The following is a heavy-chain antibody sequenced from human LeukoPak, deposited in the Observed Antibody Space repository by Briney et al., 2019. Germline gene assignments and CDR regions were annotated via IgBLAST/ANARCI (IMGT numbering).Heavy chain of an antibody. V-gene: IGHV4-59*08. CDR2: MDDSGST. J-gene: IGHJ5*02. D-gene: IGHD4-17*01. CDR3: ARHGVDDYGDYRGWFDP. Sequence: SETLSLTCTVSGGSISSYYWSWIRQPPGKGLEWIGYMDDSGSTNYNPSLTSRVTISEDTSKNQFSLKLSSVTAADTAVYYCARHGVDDYGDYRGWFDPWGQGALVTVSS. CDR1: GGSISSYY.